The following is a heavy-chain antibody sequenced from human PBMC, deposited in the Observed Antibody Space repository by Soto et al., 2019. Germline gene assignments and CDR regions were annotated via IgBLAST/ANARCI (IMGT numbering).Heavy chain of an antibody. J-gene: IGHJ4*02. Sequence: GGSLRLSCVASGFIFNNYAMSWVRQPPGKGLEWVSMISGSDDNTYYADSVRGRVTISRDNSKNTLYLQMNSLSVEDTAVYYCAKVRPIFTPLYQIGYFDYWGQGALVTVSS. CDR1: GFIFNNYA. CDR2: ISGSDDNT. CDR3: AKVRPIFTPLYQIGYFDY. V-gene: IGHV3-23*01. D-gene: IGHD3-9*01.